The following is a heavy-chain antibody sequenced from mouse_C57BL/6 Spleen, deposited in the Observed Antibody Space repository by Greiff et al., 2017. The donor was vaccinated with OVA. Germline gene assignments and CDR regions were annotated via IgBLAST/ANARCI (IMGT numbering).Heavy chain of an antibody. CDR2: INYDGSST. CDR3: AREGVHDYGGCAY. CDR1: GFTFSDYY. D-gene: IGHD2-4*01. J-gene: IGHJ3*01. Sequence: EVMLVESEGGLVQPGSSMKLSCTASGFTFSDYYMAWVRQVPEKGLEWVANINYDGSSTYYLDSLKSRFIISRDNAKNILYLQMSSLKSEDTATYYCAREGVHDYGGCAYWGQGTLVTVSA. V-gene: IGHV5-16*01.